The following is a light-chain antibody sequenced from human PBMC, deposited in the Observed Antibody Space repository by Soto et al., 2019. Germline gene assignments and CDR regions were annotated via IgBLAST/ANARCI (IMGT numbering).Light chain of an antibody. CDR3: QQSYRAPLT. V-gene: IGKV1-39*01. Sequence: DIQMTQSPSSLSASVGDRVTITCRASQTISTYLKWYQQKPGKAPKLLIHAASSVQSGVPSRFSGSGSGTDFTLTISSLQPEDFAAYYCQQSYRAPLTFGPGTKVDIK. CDR2: AAS. CDR1: QTISTY. J-gene: IGKJ3*01.